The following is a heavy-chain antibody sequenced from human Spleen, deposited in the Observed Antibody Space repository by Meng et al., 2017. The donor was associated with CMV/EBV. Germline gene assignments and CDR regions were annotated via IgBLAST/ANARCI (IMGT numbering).Heavy chain of an antibody. CDR2: INSDGTET. V-gene: IGHV3-74*01. J-gene: IGHJ4*02. Sequence: GGSLRLSCEASGFPFSRYWMTWVRQVPMKGLVWVARINSDGTETKYADSVKDRFTISRDNAKNTLYLQMNGLRADDTGVYFCVRDLSGGDYWGQGTLVTVSS. D-gene: IGHD3-10*01. CDR3: VRDLSGGDY. CDR1: GFPFSRYW.